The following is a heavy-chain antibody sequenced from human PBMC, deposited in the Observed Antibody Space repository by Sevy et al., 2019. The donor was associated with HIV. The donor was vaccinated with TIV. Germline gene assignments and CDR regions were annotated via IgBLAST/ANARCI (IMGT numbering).Heavy chain of an antibody. D-gene: IGHD5-12*01. V-gene: IGHV3-30*04. CDR1: GFTFSTYA. Sequence: GGSLRLSCAASGFTFSTYAIHWVRQAPGKGLEWVAVVSYCGNNKYYADSVKGRFTISRDNSKNTLYLQMNSLRAEDTAVYYCARAFGLRHFDYWGQGTLVTVSS. CDR2: VSYCGNNK. J-gene: IGHJ4*02. CDR3: ARAFGLRHFDY.